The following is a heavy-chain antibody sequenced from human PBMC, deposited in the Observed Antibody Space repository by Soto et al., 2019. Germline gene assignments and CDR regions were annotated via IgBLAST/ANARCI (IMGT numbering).Heavy chain of an antibody. CDR1: GGSISSSNW. V-gene: IGHV4-4*02. CDR3: ARIHRGYYYYGMDV. CDR2: IYHSGST. J-gene: IGHJ6*02. Sequence: SETLSLTCAVSGGSISSSNWWSWVRQPPGKGLEWIGEIYHSGSTNYNPSLKSRVTISVDKSKNQFPLKLSSVTAADTAVYYCARIHRGYYYYGMDVWGQGTTVTVSS.